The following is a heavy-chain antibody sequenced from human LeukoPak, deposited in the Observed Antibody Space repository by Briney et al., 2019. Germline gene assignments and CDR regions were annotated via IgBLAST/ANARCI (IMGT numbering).Heavy chain of an antibody. J-gene: IGHJ4*02. V-gene: IGHV1-3*01. CDR3: ARDRGVTMFRGVIDSFDY. D-gene: IGHD3-10*01. Sequence: GASVKVSCKTSGYTFTNYAMQWVRQAPGQRLEWMGWINAGNGNTKYSQKFQGRVTITRDTSASIAYMKLSSLRSEDTAVYYCARDRGVTMFRGVIDSFDYWGQGTLVTVSS. CDR2: INAGNGNT. CDR1: GYTFTNYA.